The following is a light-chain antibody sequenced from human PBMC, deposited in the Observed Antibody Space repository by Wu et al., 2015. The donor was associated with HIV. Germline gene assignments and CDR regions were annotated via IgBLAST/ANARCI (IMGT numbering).Light chain of an antibody. CDR3: QQYNTWYT. CDR1: QSISTW. CDR2: KAS. V-gene: IGKV1-5*03. J-gene: IGKJ2*01. Sequence: DIQMTQSPSILSASVGDRVTITCRASQSISTWLAWYQQKPGKAPKLLIYKASYLESGVPSRFSGSGSGTEFSLTISSLQPDDFATYSCQQYNTWYTFGQGTKLEI.